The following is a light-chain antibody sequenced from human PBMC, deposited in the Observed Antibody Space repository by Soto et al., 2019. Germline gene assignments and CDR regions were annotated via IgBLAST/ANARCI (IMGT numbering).Light chain of an antibody. J-gene: IGKJ2*01. CDR2: AAS. V-gene: IGKV3-20*01. CDR1: QSVSSSY. Sequence: EIVLTQSPGTLSLSPGERATLSCRASQSVSSSYLAWYQQKPGQTPRLLIYAASSRATGIPDRFSGSGSETDFTLNISRLEPEDFAVYYCQQYGNSVYTFGQGTKLEIK. CDR3: QQYGNSVYT.